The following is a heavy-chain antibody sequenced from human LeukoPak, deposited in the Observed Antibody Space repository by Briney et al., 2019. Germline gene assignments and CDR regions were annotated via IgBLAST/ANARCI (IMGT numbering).Heavy chain of an antibody. CDR1: GASVNDNY. J-gene: IGHJ4*02. CDR2: IYTDGST. D-gene: IGHD2-15*01. CDR3: TIGSSSGSLAY. V-gene: IGHV4-4*07. Sequence: SETLSLTCTVSGASVNDNYWSWSRQPAGKTLEWIVRIYTDGSTNYNPSLKSRVAISVDTSTNQFSLFLRSVTAADTAIYYCTIGSSSGSLAYWGQGTLVTVSS.